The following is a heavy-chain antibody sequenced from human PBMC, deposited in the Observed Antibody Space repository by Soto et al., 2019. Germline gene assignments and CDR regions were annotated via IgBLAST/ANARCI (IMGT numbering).Heavy chain of an antibody. CDR2: VSYNGCNE. V-gene: IGHV3-30*18. CDR1: GFTLSSFG. D-gene: IGHD4-17*01. Sequence: QVQLVESGGGVVQPGWSLRLSCAASGFTLSSFGMHWVRQAPGKGLEWVAVVSYNGCNENYADSVKGRFIISRDTSKNTLYLQMNSLRAEDTAVYYCAKVGEDGDYDGYFDYWGQGTLVTVSS. J-gene: IGHJ4*02. CDR3: AKVGEDGDYDGYFDY.